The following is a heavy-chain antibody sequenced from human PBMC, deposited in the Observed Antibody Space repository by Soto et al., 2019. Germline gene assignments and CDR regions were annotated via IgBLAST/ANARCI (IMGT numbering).Heavy chain of an antibody. J-gene: IGHJ3*02. CDR1: GGSFSGYY. V-gene: IGHV4-34*01. D-gene: IGHD6-19*01. Sequence: SETLSLTCAVYGGSFSGYYWSWIRQPPGKGLEWIGEINHSGSTNYDPSLKSRVTISVDTSKNQFSLKLSSVTAADTAVYFCARAYHNSGWYWAFHIWGQGTMVTVSS. CDR3: ARAYHNSGWYWAFHI. CDR2: INHSGST.